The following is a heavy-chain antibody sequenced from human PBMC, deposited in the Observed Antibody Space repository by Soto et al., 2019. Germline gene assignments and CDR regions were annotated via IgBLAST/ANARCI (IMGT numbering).Heavy chain of an antibody. Sequence: SETLSLTCTVSGASMSSFGYYWTWIRQSPGKGLEWIGYIYYSGSTYYNPSLESRVAISLDTSRSQFSLTLHSVTAADTAIYYCARDRHNNFFDPWGQGTLVTVSS. V-gene: IGHV4-31*03. CDR2: IYYSGST. CDR1: GASMSSFGYY. J-gene: IGHJ5*02. D-gene: IGHD6-6*01. CDR3: ARDRHNNFFDP.